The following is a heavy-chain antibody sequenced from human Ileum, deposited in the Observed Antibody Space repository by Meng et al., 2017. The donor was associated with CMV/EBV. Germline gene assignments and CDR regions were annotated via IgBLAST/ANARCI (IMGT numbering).Heavy chain of an antibody. D-gene: IGHD6-19*01. CDR1: GYTFSVNY. CDR3: ARSVAGTVDY. V-gene: IGHV3-72*01. CDR2: IRSKGSRYRT. Sequence: GGSLRLSCVGSGYTFSVNYMDWVRQAPGKALEWVGRIRSKGSRYRTEYAASVRGRFTISRDDSQNSIYLQVSSLKIEDTAVYYCARSVAGTVDYWGQGTLVTVSS. J-gene: IGHJ4*02.